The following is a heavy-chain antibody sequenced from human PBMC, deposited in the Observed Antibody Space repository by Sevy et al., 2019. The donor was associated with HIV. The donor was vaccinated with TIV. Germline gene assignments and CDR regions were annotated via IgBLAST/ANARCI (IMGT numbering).Heavy chain of an antibody. D-gene: IGHD1-26*01. CDR3: ARDFKGATTD. V-gene: IGHV4-59*01. CDR2: TYYSGST. Sequence: SETLSLTCSVSGGSISSYYWNWIRQPPGKGLEWIGYTYYSGSTNYNPSLKSRVTMSVDTSKYQFSLKLTSVTAADTAVYYCARDFKGATTDWGQGTLVTVSS. J-gene: IGHJ4*02. CDR1: GGSISSYY.